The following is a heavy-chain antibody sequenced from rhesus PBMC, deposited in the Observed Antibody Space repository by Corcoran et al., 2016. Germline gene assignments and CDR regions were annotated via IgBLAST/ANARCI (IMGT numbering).Heavy chain of an antibody. CDR3: ARGDSYSSGPVY. Sequence: QVQLVQSGAEVKKPGASVKVSCKASGVTFGSYAISWVRQAPGQGLEWMGVIIPLVGRTNHAEKFQGRVTSTADTSTDTAYMERSSLIFEDTAVYYCARGDSYSSGPVYWGRGVLVTVSS. D-gene: IGHD6-31*01. CDR2: IIPLVGRT. CDR1: GVTFGSYA. J-gene: IGHJ4*01. V-gene: IGHV1-198*02.